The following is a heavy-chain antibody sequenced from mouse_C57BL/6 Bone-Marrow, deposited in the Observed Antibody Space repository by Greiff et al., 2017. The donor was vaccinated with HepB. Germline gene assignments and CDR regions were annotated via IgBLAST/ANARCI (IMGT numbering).Heavy chain of an antibody. Sequence: QVQLQQPGAELVMPGASVKLSCKASGYTFTSYWMHWVKQRPGQGLEWIGEIDPSDSYTNYNQKFKGKSTLTVDKSSSTAYMQLSSLTSEDSAVYYCARRKVFYPWFAYWGQGTLVTVSA. J-gene: IGHJ3*01. D-gene: IGHD2-3*01. CDR3: ARRKVFYPWFAY. V-gene: IGHV1-69*01. CDR2: IDPSDSYT. CDR1: GYTFTSYW.